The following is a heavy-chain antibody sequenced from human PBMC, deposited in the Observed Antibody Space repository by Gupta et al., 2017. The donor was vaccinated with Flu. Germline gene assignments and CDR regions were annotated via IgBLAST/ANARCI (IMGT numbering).Heavy chain of an antibody. CDR2: IHYSGTV. CDR3: ARASLDGYIDY. V-gene: IGHV4-59*01. CDR1: GGSINYSY. J-gene: IGHJ4*02. Sequence: GGSINYSYCIWTREPPGKGLEWIGNIHYSGTVNYKPSLNSRVTISLARSRNQFSLELTSVTAADTAVYYCARASLDGYIDYWGQGTLVTVSS.